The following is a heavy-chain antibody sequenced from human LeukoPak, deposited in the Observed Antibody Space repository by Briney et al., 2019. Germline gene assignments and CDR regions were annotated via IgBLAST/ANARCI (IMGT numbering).Heavy chain of an antibody. CDR1: GGTFISYA. Sequence: ASVKVSCKASGGTFISYAISWVRQAPGQGLEWMGGIIPIFGTANYAQKFQGRVTITADESTSTAYMELSSLRSEDTAVYYCARELLRGGWFDPWGQGTLVTVSS. J-gene: IGHJ5*02. D-gene: IGHD1-26*01. CDR3: ARELLRGGWFDP. CDR2: IIPIFGTA. V-gene: IGHV1-69*13.